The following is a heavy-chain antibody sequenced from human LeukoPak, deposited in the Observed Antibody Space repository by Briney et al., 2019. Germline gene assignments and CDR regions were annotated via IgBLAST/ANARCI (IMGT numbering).Heavy chain of an antibody. V-gene: IGHV3-23*01. CDR2: VSGSGTTT. CDR3: AKSERGWSQIDS. Sequence: GGSLRLSCAASGFTFSTFGMSWVRQVPGKGLEWVSAVSGSGTTTYYADAVKGRFTVSRDNSKSTLYLQMDSLRAEDTAVCYCAKSERGWSQIDSWGQGTLVTVSS. J-gene: IGHJ4*02. D-gene: IGHD6-19*01. CDR1: GFTFSTFG.